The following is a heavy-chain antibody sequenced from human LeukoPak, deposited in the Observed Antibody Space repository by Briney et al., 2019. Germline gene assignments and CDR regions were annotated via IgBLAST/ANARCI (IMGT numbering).Heavy chain of an antibody. CDR1: GGSISSYY. Sequence: SETLSLTCTVSGGSISSYYWTWIRQPPGKGLEWIGNIYYSGSSNYNPSLKSRVTLSLDTSKNQLSLQLTSVTAADTAVYYCARGSGVTIFGVAAPYYFDLWGQGTLVTVSS. CDR2: IYYSGSS. J-gene: IGHJ4*02. D-gene: IGHD3-3*01. V-gene: IGHV4-59*01. CDR3: ARGSGVTIFGVAAPYYFDL.